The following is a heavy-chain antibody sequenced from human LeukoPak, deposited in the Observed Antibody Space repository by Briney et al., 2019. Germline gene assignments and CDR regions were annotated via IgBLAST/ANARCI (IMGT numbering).Heavy chain of an antibody. J-gene: IGHJ4*02. CDR3: ARAGNTRFDY. V-gene: IGHV3-23*01. D-gene: IGHD2/OR15-2a*01. CDR1: GFTFSSYG. Sequence: GGTLRLSCAASGFTFSSYGMTWVRQAPGMGLEWVSALTYSGGSTYYAASVKGRFTISRDNSKNTLYLQMNSLRAEDTAVYYCARAGNTRFDYWGQGTLVTVSS. CDR2: LTYSGGST.